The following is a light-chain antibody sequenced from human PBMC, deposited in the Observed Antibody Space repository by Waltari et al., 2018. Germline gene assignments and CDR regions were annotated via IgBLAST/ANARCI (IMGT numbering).Light chain of an antibody. CDR3: AAWDDSLSGWL. CDR1: RSHIGSVY. CDR2: RNN. J-gene: IGLJ3*02. Sequence: QSVLTQPPSVSGTPGQEVTIPCSGSRSHIGSVYIYWYQHFPGMAAKLLIFRNNQRPSGVPDRFSASKSDTAASLAISGLRSEDEADYYCAAWDDSLSGWLFGGGTKLTVL. V-gene: IGLV1-47*01.